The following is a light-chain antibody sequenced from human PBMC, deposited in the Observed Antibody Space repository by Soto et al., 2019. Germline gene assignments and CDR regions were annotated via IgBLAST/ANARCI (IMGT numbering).Light chain of an antibody. CDR3: QQYGSAPLIT. CDR1: QSVSSSY. J-gene: IGKJ5*01. V-gene: IGKV3D-20*01. CDR2: DAS. Sequence: EIVLTQSPATLSVYPGERATLSCRASQSVSSSYLAWYQQKPGLAPRLLIYDASSRATGIPDRFSGSGSGTDFTLTISRREPEDFAVYYCQQYGSAPLITFGQGTRLENK.